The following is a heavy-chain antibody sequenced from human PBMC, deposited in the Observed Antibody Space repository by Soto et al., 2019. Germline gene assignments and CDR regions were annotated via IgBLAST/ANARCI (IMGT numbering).Heavy chain of an antibody. CDR3: ARCGELLNYNWIDP. CDR1: GGTFSSYT. J-gene: IGHJ5*02. Sequence: GASVKVSCKASGGTFSSYTISWVRQAPGQGLEWMGRIIPILGIANYAQKFQGRVTITADKSTSTAYMELSSLRSEDTAVYYCARCGELLNYNWIDPWGQGTLVTVSS. CDR2: IIPILGIA. V-gene: IGHV1-69*02. D-gene: IGHD3-10*01.